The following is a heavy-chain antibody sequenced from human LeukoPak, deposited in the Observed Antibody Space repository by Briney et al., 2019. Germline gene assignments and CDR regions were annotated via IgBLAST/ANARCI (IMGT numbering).Heavy chain of an antibody. V-gene: IGHV1-69*05. CDR3: ARSTAPGAYYYYYMDV. CDR2: IIPIFGTA. J-gene: IGHJ6*03. CDR1: GGTFSSYA. D-gene: IGHD5-18*01. Sequence: SVKVSCXASGGTFSSYAISWVRQAPGQGLEWMGRIIPIFGTANYAQKFQGRVTITTDESTSTAYMELSSLRSEDTAVYYCARSTAPGAYYYYYMDVWGKGTTVTVSS.